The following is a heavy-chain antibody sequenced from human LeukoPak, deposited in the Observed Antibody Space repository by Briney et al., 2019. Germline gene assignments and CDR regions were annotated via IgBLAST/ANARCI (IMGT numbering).Heavy chain of an antibody. D-gene: IGHD6-19*01. J-gene: IGHJ2*01. CDR2: IYYSGST. Sequence: LRLSCAASGFTFSSYSMNWVRQHPGKGLEWIGYIYYSGSTYYNPSLKSRVTISVDTSKNQFSLKLSSVTAADTAVYYCARVGGYSSGWYQRYWYFDLWGRGTLVTVSS. V-gene: IGHV4-31*02. CDR3: ARVGGYSSGWYQRYWYFDL. CDR1: GFTFSSYS.